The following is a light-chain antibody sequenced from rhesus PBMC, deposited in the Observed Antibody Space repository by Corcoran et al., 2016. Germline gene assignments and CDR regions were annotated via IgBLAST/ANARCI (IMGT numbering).Light chain of an antibody. Sequence: DIQMTQSPSSLSASVGDTVTITCQASQAISQCLAWYQQKPGKAPKLLFYNTSTLQSGVPSKFSGSESVTELTLTISSLQPEDFATYYCQQHYSYPFTFGPGTKLDIK. CDR1: QAISQC. V-gene: IGKV1-33*02. J-gene: IGKJ3*01. CDR3: QQHYSYPFT. CDR2: NTS.